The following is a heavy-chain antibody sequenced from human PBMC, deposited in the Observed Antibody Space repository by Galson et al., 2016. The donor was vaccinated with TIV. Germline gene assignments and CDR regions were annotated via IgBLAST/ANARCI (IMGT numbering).Heavy chain of an antibody. Sequence: SETLSLTCTVSGDSISSSSYYWGWIRQPPGKGLEWIGNLFYSGGTNSNPSLKSRVTISVDTSKNQFSLRLGSVTAADTAVYYCARVSITGTSPPRGYFDYWGQGSLVTVSS. CDR3: ARVSITGTSPPRGYFDY. D-gene: IGHD1-20*01. CDR2: LFYSGGT. V-gene: IGHV4-39*07. J-gene: IGHJ4*02. CDR1: GDSISSSSYY.